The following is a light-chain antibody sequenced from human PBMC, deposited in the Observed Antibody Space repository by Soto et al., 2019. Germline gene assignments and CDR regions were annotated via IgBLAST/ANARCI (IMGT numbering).Light chain of an antibody. CDR2: RNN. CDR3: QSYDTSLSASGV. J-gene: IGLJ3*02. CDR1: TSNIGSNY. V-gene: IGLV1-47*01. Sequence: QSVLTQPPSASGTPGQGVTISCSGSTSNIGSNYVYWYQQLPGTAPKLLIYRNNQRPSGVPDRFSGSKSGTSASLAISGLRSDDEADYYCQSYDTSLSASGVFGGGTKVTVL.